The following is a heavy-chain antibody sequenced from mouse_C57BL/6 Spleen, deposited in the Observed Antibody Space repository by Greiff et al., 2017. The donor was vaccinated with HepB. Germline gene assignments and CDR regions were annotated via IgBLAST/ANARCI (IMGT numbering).Heavy chain of an antibody. CDR1: GYTFTTYP. Sequence: VMLVESGAELVKPGASVKMSCKASGYTFTTYPIEWMKQNHGKSLEWIGNFHPYNDDTKYNEKFKGKATLTVEKSSSTVYLALSRLTSDDSAVYYCARRGYDEDWYFDVWGTGTTVTVSS. CDR3: ARRGYDEDWYFDV. V-gene: IGHV1-47*01. CDR2: FHPYNDDT. J-gene: IGHJ1*03. D-gene: IGHD2-2*01.